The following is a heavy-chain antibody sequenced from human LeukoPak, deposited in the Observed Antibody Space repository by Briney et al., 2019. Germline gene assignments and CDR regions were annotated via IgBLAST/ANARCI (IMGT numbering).Heavy chain of an antibody. J-gene: IGHJ6*02. Sequence: SETLSLTCTVSGGSISSYYWSWIRQPPGKGLEWIGYIYYSGSTNYNPSLKSRVTISVDTSKNQFSLNLSSVTAADTAVYYCARDQRDGKDVLGQRTKGTVS. CDR1: GGSISSYY. CDR3: ARDQRDGKDV. CDR2: IYYSGST. V-gene: IGHV4-59*01.